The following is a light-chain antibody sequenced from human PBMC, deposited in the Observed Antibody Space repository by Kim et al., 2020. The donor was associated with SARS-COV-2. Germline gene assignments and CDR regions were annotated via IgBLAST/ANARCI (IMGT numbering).Light chain of an antibody. CDR2: DAS. CDR3: QQRSNWPPVT. V-gene: IGKV3-11*01. Sequence: EIVLTQSPATLSLSPGERATLSCRASQSVSSYLAWYQQKPRQAPRLLIYDASNRATGIPARFSGSGSGTDFTLTISSLEPEDFAVYYCQQRSNWPPVTFGGGTKVDIK. J-gene: IGKJ4*01. CDR1: QSVSSY.